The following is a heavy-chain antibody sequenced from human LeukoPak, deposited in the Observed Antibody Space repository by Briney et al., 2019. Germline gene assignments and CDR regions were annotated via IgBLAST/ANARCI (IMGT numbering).Heavy chain of an antibody. CDR1: GFTFSSYS. V-gene: IGHV3-21*01. CDR2: ISSSSTYI. CDR3: ASPLPSGY. Sequence: PGGSLRLSCAASGFTFSSYSMNWVRQAPGKGLEWASSISSSSTYIYYADSVKGRFTISRDNAKNSLYLQMNSLRAEDTAVYYCASPLPSGYWGQGTLVIVSS. J-gene: IGHJ4*02. D-gene: IGHD3-22*01.